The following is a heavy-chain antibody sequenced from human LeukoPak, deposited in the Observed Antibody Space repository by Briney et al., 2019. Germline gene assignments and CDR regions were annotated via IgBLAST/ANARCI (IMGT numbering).Heavy chain of an antibody. J-gene: IGHJ4*02. Sequence: PGRSLRLSCAASGFTFDDYAMHWVRQAPGKGLEWVSGISWNSGSIGYADSVKGRFTISRDNAKNTVYLQMNNLRAEDTAVYYCARDPAPQRHWGQGTLVSVSS. CDR1: GFTFDDYA. D-gene: IGHD6-25*01. CDR2: ISWNSGSI. CDR3: ARDPAPQRH. V-gene: IGHV3-9*01.